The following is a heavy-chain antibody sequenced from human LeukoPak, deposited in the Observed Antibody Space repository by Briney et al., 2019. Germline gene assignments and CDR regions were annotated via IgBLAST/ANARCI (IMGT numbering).Heavy chain of an antibody. J-gene: IGHJ4*02. CDR3: ARHLQIAAAGY. Sequence: SETLSLTCTVSGGSISSYHWSWIRQPPGKGLEWIGNMYYSGSTNYNPSLRSRVTISVDTSKNQFSLKLSSVTAADTAVYYCARHLQIAAAGYWGQGTLVTVSS. CDR1: GGSISSYH. CDR2: MYYSGST. V-gene: IGHV4-59*01. D-gene: IGHD6-13*01.